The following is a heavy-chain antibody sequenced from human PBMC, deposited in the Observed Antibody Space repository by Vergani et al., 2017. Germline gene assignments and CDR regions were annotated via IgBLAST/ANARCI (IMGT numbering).Heavy chain of an antibody. Sequence: EVELVQSGPEMRKPGESLKISCKGSEYSFGNYWIGWVRQMPGKGLEWMGIIYPADSDTRYSPSFQGQVTISADKSISTAFLQWARLKASDTALYYCARQTTYTDSWGQGTLVTVSS. CDR1: EYSFGNYW. CDR3: ARQTTYTDS. J-gene: IGHJ4*02. D-gene: IGHD1-1*01. V-gene: IGHV5-51*01. CDR2: IYPADSDT.